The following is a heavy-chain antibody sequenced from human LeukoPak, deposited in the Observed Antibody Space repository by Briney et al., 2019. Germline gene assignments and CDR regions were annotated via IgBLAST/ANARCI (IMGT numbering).Heavy chain of an antibody. Sequence: ETLSLTCTVSGGSISSSSYYWGWIRQPPGKGLEWVSSITTSSTYTFYADSVKGRFTISRDNAKNSLYLQMNSLRAEDTAVYYCARELQKSDTAMVGTMDVWGKGTTVTVSS. J-gene: IGHJ6*04. CDR2: ITTSSTYT. CDR1: GGSISSSS. CDR3: ARELQKSDTAMVGTMDV. D-gene: IGHD5-18*01. V-gene: IGHV3-21*01.